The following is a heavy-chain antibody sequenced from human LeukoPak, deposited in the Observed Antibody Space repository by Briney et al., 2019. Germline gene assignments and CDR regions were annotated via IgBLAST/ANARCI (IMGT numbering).Heavy chain of an antibody. CDR2: ISYDGSNK. Sequence: PGGSLRLSCAASGFTFSSYAMHWVRQAPGKGLEWVAVISYDGSNKYYADSVKSRFTISRDNSKNTLYLQMNSLRAEDTAVYYCARDSKIPGYSSSWYGSNNWFDPWGQGTLVTVSS. J-gene: IGHJ5*02. V-gene: IGHV3-30*04. D-gene: IGHD6-13*01. CDR3: ARDSKIPGYSSSWYGSNNWFDP. CDR1: GFTFSSYA.